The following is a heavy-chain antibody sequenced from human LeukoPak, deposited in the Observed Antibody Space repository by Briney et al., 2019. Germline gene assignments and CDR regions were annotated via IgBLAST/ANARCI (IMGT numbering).Heavy chain of an antibody. CDR1: GFTFTDYW. J-gene: IGHJ4*01. V-gene: IGHV3-7*01. Sequence: PGGSLRLSCAVSGFTFTDYWMNWVRRAPGKGLEWVASIRQDGSEKTYVDSVKGRFTISRDNTKNSLSLQVNSLRVEDTAVYYCARDGTAAGLYFDLWGQGTLVTVSS. CDR3: ARDGTAAGLYFDL. D-gene: IGHD6-13*01. CDR2: IRQDGSEK.